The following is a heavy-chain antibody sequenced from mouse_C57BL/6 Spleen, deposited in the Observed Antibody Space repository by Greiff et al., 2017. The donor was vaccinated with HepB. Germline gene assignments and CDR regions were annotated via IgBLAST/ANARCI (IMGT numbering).Heavy chain of an antibody. J-gene: IGHJ2*01. Sequence: QVQLQQPGAELVKPGASVKMSCKASGYTFTSYWITWVKQRPGQGLEWIGDIYPGSGSTNYNEKFKSKATLTVDTSSSTAYMQLSSLTSEDSAVYYCARTGSNLYDFDDWGQGTTLTVSS. CDR3: ARTGSNLYDFDD. V-gene: IGHV1-55*01. D-gene: IGHD1-1*01. CDR1: GYTFTSYW. CDR2: IYPGSGST.